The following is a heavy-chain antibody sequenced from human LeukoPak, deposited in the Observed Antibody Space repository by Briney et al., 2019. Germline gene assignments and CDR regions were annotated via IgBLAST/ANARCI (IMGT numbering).Heavy chain of an antibody. J-gene: IGHJ4*02. CDR2: IDRNSGGT. CDR1: GALVTAYE. Sequence: ASGRLSCSTSGALVTAYEVLWLSGSPGHGRGWVGWIDRNSGGTNIAQKCQGRVTMTRDTYMRTVYIDVTGLTSDDTAIYFCARGDSWYLQLDYWPEGTLDRVS. CDR3: ARGDSWYLQLDY. V-gene: IGHV1-2*02. D-gene: IGHD6-13*01.